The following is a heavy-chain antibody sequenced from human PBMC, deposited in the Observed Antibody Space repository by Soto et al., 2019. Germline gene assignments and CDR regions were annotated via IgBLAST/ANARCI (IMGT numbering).Heavy chain of an antibody. CDR1: GGTFSSYA. CDR3: ARDGGYGGEGVDNWFDP. V-gene: IGHV1-69*01. D-gene: IGHD4-17*01. J-gene: IGHJ5*02. CDR2: IIPIFGTA. Sequence: QVQLVQSGAEVKKPGSSVKVSCKASGGTFSSYAISWVRQAPGQGLEWMGGIIPIFGTANYAQKFQGRVTITADESPSTAYMELCSLRSEDTAVYYCARDGGYGGEGVDNWFDPWGQGTLVTVSS.